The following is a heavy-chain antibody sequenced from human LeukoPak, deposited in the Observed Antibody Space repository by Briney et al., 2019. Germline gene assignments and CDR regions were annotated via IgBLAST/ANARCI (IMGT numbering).Heavy chain of an antibody. Sequence: GGSLRLSCAASGITFSNAWMSWVRQAPGKGLEWVGRMKSKPDGGTTDYAAPVIGRFTLSRDDSKNTVYLQMNSLKTEDAAVYYCTTDGYSVAATLDYWGQGTLVTVSS. V-gene: IGHV3-15*01. CDR3: TTDGYSVAATLDY. J-gene: IGHJ4*02. D-gene: IGHD6-19*01. CDR2: MKSKPDGGTT. CDR1: GITFSNAW.